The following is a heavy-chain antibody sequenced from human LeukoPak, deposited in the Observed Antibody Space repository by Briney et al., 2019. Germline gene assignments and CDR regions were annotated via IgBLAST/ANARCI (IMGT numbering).Heavy chain of an antibody. CDR3: ARRPDSSSSSFDP. Sequence: SETLSLTCTVSGGSISNYFWSWIRQPPGKGLEWIGSIYYSGSTYYNPSLKSRVTISVDTSKNQFSLKLSSVTAADTAVYYCARRPDSSSSSFDPWGQGTLVTVSS. D-gene: IGHD6-6*01. CDR2: IYYSGST. V-gene: IGHV4-39*01. J-gene: IGHJ5*02. CDR1: GGSISNYF.